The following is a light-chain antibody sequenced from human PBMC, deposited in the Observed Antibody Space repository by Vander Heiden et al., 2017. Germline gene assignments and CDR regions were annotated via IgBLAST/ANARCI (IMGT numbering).Light chain of an antibody. V-gene: IGKV1-39*01. CDR2: AAS. CDR1: QSIRSY. J-gene: IGKJ5*01. Sequence: LQMPPCPSSLSASVGDRVTITCRASQSIRSYLNWYQQKPGKAPKLLIYAASNLESGVPSRFSGSGSGTDFTLTISRLQPEDFATYYCQQGDSTPSTFGQGTQVEIK. CDR3: QQGDSTPST.